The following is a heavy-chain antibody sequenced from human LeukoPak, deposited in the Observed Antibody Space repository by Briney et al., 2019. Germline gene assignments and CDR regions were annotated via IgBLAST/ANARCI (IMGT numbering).Heavy chain of an antibody. J-gene: IGHJ3*02. V-gene: IGHV3-48*01. CDR3: AREGGIVGTTEAFDI. Sequence: GGSLRLSCAASGFTFSSYSMNWVRQAPGKGLEWVSYISSSSSTIYYADSVKGRFTISRDNAKNSLYLQMNSLRAEDTAVYYCAREGGIVGTTEAFDIWGRGTMVTVSS. CDR1: GFTFSSYS. D-gene: IGHD1-26*01. CDR2: ISSSSSTI.